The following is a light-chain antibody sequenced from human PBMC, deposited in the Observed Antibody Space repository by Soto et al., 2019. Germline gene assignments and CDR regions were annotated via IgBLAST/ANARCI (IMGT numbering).Light chain of an antibody. Sequence: SYELTQPPSMSVAPGQTARITCGGNNIGSKSVHWYQQKPGQAPVLVVYDDDDRPSGIPERFSGSNSGNTATLTISRVEAGDEADYYCQVWDSSSVVFGGGTKVTVL. J-gene: IGLJ2*01. CDR3: QVWDSSSVV. CDR2: DDD. V-gene: IGLV3-21*02. CDR1: NIGSKS.